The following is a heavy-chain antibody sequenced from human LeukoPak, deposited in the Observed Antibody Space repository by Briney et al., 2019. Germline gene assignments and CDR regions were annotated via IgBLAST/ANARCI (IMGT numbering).Heavy chain of an antibody. Sequence: GGSLRLSCAASGFSFSNYWMHWVRQAPGEGLVWVSRVNPDGRTTNYADSVKGRFTISRDNAKNTLYLQMNSLRAEDTAVYYCARDPEIELWAPYDYWGQGSLVTVSS. CDR1: GFSFSNYW. J-gene: IGHJ4*02. D-gene: IGHD5-18*01. V-gene: IGHV3-74*01. CDR3: ARDPEIELWAPYDY. CDR2: VNPDGRTT.